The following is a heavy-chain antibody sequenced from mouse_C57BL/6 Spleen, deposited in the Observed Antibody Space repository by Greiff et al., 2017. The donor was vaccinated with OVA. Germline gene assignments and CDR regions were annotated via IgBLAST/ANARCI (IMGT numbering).Heavy chain of an antibody. D-gene: IGHD1-1*01. V-gene: IGHV1-53*01. Sequence: VKLQQPGTELVKPGASVKLSCKASGYTFTSYWMHWVKQRPGQGLEWIGNINPSNGGTNYNEKFKGKATLTAEKSSSTAYMQLSSLTSEDSAVYFCARGDYYGSSYAMDYWGQGTSVTVSS. CDR2: INPSNGGT. CDR3: ARGDYYGSSYAMDY. CDR1: GYTFTSYW. J-gene: IGHJ4*01.